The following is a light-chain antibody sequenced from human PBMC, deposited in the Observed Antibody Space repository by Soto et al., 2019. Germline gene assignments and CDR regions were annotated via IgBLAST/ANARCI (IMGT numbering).Light chain of an antibody. CDR2: DAS. V-gene: IGKV3-11*01. CDR1: QSISSY. J-gene: IGKJ5*01. CDR3: QQRFKWPPIT. Sequence: EIMLTQSPATLSLSPGEKATLSCRASQSISSYLAWYQQKPGQAPRLLIYDASNRATGVPARFSGSRSGTDFTLTISSLEPEDFAVYYCQQRFKWPPITFGQGTRLETK.